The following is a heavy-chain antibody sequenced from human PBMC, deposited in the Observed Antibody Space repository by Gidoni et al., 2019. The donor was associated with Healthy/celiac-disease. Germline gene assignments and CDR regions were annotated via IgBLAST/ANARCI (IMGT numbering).Heavy chain of an antibody. CDR2: IYYSGRT. V-gene: IGHV4-31*03. CDR3: ARGIAAAGRGPEYFQH. Sequence: QVQLQESGPGLVKPSQTLSLTCTVSGGSISRGGSYWSWIRQHPGKGLEWIGYIYYSGRTYYNPSLKSRVTISVDTSKNQFSLKLSSVTAADTAVYYCARGIAAAGRGPEYFQHWGQGTLVTVSS. J-gene: IGHJ1*01. CDR1: GGSISRGGSY. D-gene: IGHD6-13*01.